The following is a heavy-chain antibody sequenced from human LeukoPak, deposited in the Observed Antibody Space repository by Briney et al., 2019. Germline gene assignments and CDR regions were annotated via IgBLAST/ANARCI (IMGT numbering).Heavy chain of an antibody. D-gene: IGHD6-13*01. CDR1: GGSFSGYY. CDR3: ARVDRGVAAAGTGY. V-gene: IGHV4-34*01. J-gene: IGHJ4*02. CDR2: INHSGST. Sequence: SETLSLTCAVYGGSFSGYYWSWIRQPPGKGLEWIGEINHSGSTNYNPSLKSRVTISVDTSKNQFSLKLSSVTAADTAVYYCARVDRGVAAAGTGYWGQGTLVTVSS.